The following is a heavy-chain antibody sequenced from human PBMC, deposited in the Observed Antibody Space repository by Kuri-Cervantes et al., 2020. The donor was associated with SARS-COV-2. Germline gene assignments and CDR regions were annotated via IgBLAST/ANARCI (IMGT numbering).Heavy chain of an antibody. V-gene: IGHV3-15*01. CDR2: IKSKTDGGTT. D-gene: IGHD4-11*01. J-gene: IGHJ6*03. Sequence: GGSLRLSCAASGFTFSSYAMHWVRQAPGKGLEWVGRIKSKTDGGTTDYAAPVKGRFTISRDDSKNTLYLQMNSLKTEDTAVYYCTTLTTVTTALNYYYYYMDVWGKGTTVTVSS. CDR3: TTLTTVTTALNYYYYYMDV. CDR1: GFTFSSYA.